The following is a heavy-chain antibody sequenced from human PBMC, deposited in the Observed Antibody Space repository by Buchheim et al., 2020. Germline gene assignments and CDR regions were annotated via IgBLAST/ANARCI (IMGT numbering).Heavy chain of an antibody. V-gene: IGHV3-30*04. CDR2: ISYDGSNK. D-gene: IGHD6-25*01. Sequence: QVQLVESRGGVVQPGRSLRLSCAASGFTFSSYAMHWVRQAPGKGLEWVAVISYDGSNKYYADSVKGRFTISRDNSKNTLYLQMNSLRAEDTAVYYCLSATGYYWGQGTL. CDR1: GFTFSSYA. CDR3: LSATGYY. J-gene: IGHJ4*02.